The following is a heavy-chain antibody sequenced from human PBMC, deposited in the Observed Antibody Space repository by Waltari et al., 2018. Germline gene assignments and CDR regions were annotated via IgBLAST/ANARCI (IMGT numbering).Heavy chain of an antibody. J-gene: IGHJ4*02. CDR1: GDSMSKTDY. CDR3: ARDRGRGLYLDS. V-gene: IGHV4-4*02. Sequence: QLRLQESGPGLVKPSGPLSLTCTASGDSMSKTDYWSWVRQPPGQGLERVGQVRGDGIANDSPSVAGRATISLDRANEQFSLRVTSATAADTAVYYCARDRGRGLYLDSWGPGTLVTVSP. D-gene: IGHD2-15*01. CDR2: VRGDGIA.